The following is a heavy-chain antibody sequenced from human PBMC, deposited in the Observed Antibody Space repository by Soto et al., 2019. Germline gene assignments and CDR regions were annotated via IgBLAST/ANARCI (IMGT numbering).Heavy chain of an antibody. Sequence: GASVKVSCKASGYTFTSYGISWVRQAPGQGLEWMGWISAYNGNTNYAQKLQGRVTMTTDTSTSTAYMELRSLRSDDTAVYYCAREVIIAVAGNPADYWGQGTLVTVSS. V-gene: IGHV1-18*01. CDR2: ISAYNGNT. D-gene: IGHD6-19*01. J-gene: IGHJ4*02. CDR3: AREVIIAVAGNPADY. CDR1: GYTFTSYG.